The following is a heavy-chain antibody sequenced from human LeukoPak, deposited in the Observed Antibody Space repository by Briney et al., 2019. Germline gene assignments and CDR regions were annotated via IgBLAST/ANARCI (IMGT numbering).Heavy chain of an antibody. CDR1: GYPFTDQF. J-gene: IGHJ4*02. V-gene: IGHV1-2*02. Sequence: ASVKVSCKASGYPFTDQFINWVRQAPGQGLEWMGWINPNSGGTNYAQKFQGRVTMTRDTSISTAYMELSRLRSDDTAVYYCARSYSSGWFYFDYWGQGTLVTVSS. D-gene: IGHD6-19*01. CDR3: ARSYSSGWFYFDY. CDR2: INPNSGGT.